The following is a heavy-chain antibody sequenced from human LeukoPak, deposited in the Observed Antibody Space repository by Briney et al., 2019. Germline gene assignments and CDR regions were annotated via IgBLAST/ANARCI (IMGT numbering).Heavy chain of an antibody. J-gene: IGHJ4*02. Sequence: ASVKVSCKASGYTFTSYYMHWVRQAPGQGLEWMGIINPSGGSTSYAQKFQGRVTMTRDTSTSTAHMELRSLRSEDTAVYYCAREPSPMVRGYSPAYWGQGTLVTVSS. CDR1: GYTFTSYY. CDR2: INPSGGST. V-gene: IGHV1-46*01. CDR3: AREPSPMVRGYSPAY. D-gene: IGHD3-10*01.